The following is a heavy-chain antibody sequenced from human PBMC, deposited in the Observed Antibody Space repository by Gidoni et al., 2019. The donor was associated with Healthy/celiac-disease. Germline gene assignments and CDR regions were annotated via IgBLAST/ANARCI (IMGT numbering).Heavy chain of an antibody. Sequence: QVQLVESGGGVVQPGGSRRLCCAASGFTFSSSGMHWVRQATGKGLEWVAVIVYDGSNKYYADSVKCLFTISRDNSKNTLYLQMNSLRAEDTAVYYCARDRVTVVVPAAIGHNWYFDLWGRGTLVTVSS. J-gene: IGHJ2*01. CDR1: GFTFSSSG. CDR3: ARDRVTVVVPAAIGHNWYFDL. CDR2: IVYDGSNK. D-gene: IGHD2-2*01. V-gene: IGHV3-33*01.